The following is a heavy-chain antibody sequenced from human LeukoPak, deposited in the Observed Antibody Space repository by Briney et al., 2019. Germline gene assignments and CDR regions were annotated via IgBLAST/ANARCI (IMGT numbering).Heavy chain of an antibody. CDR2: ISSSGSTI. V-gene: IGHV3-11*01. Sequence: GGSLRLSCAASGFTFSDYYMSWIRQAPGKGLEWVSYISSSGSTIYYADSVKGRFTISRDNSKNTLYLQMNSLRAEDTAVYYCARSSSRYCSSTSCYRDYYYMDVWGKGTTVTVSS. J-gene: IGHJ6*03. CDR1: GFTFSDYY. CDR3: ARSSSRYCSSTSCYRDYYYMDV. D-gene: IGHD2-2*01.